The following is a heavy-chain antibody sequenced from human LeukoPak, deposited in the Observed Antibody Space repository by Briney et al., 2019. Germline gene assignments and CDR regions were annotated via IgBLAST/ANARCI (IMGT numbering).Heavy chain of an antibody. CDR3: ARGTKIAAVN. CDR2: IYYSGST. J-gene: IGHJ4*02. Sequence: SETLSLTCTVSGGPISSGDYYWRWIRQPPGKGLEWIGYIYYSGSTYYNPSLKSRVTISVDTSKNQFSLKLSSVTAAATAVYYCARGTKIAAVNWGQGTLVTVSS. CDR1: GGPISSGDYY. D-gene: IGHD6-13*01. V-gene: IGHV4-30-4*08.